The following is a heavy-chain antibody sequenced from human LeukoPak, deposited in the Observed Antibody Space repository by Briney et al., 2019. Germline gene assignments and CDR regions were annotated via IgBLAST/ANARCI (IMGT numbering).Heavy chain of an antibody. J-gene: IGHJ6*03. V-gene: IGHV3-23*01. CDR3: AKDLLFTYPRKYYYYYVDV. CDR2: ISGSGGST. D-gene: IGHD2-21*01. Sequence: GGSLRLSCAASGFTFSSYAMSWVRQAPGKGPEWVSAISGSGGSTYYADSVKGRFTISRDNSKNTLYLQMNSLRAEDTAVYYCAKDLLFTYPRKYYYYYVDVWGKGTTVTVSS. CDR1: GFTFSSYA.